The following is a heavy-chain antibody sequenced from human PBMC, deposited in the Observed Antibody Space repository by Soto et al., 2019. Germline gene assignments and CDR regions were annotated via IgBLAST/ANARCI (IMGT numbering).Heavy chain of an antibody. V-gene: IGHV1-69*06. CDR1: GGTFISHA. CDR2: IIPVTETT. J-gene: IGHJ5*02. D-gene: IGHD3-10*01. Sequence: QVQLVQSGAEVKKSGSSVKVSCKASGGTFISHAINWVRQAPGQGLEWMGVIIPVTETTNYAQKSQGRVTINADKSTTTVYMAMISLKSEDTAVYYCTRGNKGPGHYGPGSQGWFDPWGQGTLVTVSS. CDR3: TRGNKGPGHYGPGSQGWFDP.